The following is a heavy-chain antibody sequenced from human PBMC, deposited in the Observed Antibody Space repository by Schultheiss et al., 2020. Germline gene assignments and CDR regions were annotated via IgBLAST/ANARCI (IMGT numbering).Heavy chain of an antibody. CDR2: ISWNSGSI. Sequence: GGSLRLSCAASGFTFSSYAMSWVRQAPGKGLEWVSGISWNSGSIGYADSVKGRFTISRDNSKSTVYLQMNSLRAEDTAVYYCARHGDDGGDYWGQGTLVTVSS. J-gene: IGHJ4*02. CDR3: ARHGDDGGDY. CDR1: GFTFSSYA. V-gene: IGHV3-23*01. D-gene: IGHD4-23*01.